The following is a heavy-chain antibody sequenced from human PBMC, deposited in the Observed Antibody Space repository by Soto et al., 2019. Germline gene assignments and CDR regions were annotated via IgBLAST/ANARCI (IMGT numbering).Heavy chain of an antibody. D-gene: IGHD2-2*01. CDR3: ARDSTRGFDY. V-gene: IGHV4-31*03. Sequence: SETLSLTCTVSGGSISSGGYYWSWIRQHLGKGLEWIGYIYYSGSTYYNPSLKSRVTISVDTSKNQFSLKLSSVTAADTAVYYCARDSTRGFDYWGQGTLVTVSS. CDR1: GGSISSGGYY. J-gene: IGHJ4*02. CDR2: IYYSGST.